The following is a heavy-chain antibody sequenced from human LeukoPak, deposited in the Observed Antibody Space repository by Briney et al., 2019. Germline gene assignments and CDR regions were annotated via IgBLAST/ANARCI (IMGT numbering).Heavy chain of an antibody. CDR1: GFTFSSYG. CDR2: IWYDGSNK. CDR3: AAAVTVTTPFDY. J-gene: IGHJ4*02. V-gene: IGHV3-33*01. Sequence: GGSLRLSCAASGFTFSSYGMHWVRQAPGKGLEWVAVIWYDGSNKYYADSVKGRFTISRDNSKNTLYLQMNSLRAEDTAVYHCAAAVTVTTPFDYWGQGTLVTVSS. D-gene: IGHD4-17*01.